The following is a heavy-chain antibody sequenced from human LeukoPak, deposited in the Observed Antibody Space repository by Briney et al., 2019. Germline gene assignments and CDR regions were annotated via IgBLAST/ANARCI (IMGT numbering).Heavy chain of an antibody. J-gene: IGHJ5*02. CDR1: GGSFSGYF. D-gene: IGHD6-19*01. CDR2: MSSSGIS. V-gene: IGHV4-59*10. Sequence: SETLSLTCAVYGGSFSGYFWSWIRQPAGKGLEWIGRMSSSGISTYSPSLKSRVTISIDTSRNQFSMNLNSVTAADTAVYYCAKGAGPPWFDPWGQGTLVTVSS. CDR3: AKGAGPPWFDP.